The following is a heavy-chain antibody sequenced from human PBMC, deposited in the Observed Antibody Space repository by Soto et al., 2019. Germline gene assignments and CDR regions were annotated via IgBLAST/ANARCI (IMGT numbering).Heavy chain of an antibody. CDR3: ARKPRLLDS. J-gene: IGHJ4*02. CDR1: GFPFSICW. V-gene: IGHV3-7*01. D-gene: IGHD6-6*01. Sequence: PGVSRRLSYTASGFPFSICWMNWVRQAPGKGLEWVAYISSDGTETNYVDSVRGRFTISRDNAKNSLFLQMNSLRVEDTAVYYCARKPRLLDSWGQGTLVTVSS. CDR2: ISSDGTET.